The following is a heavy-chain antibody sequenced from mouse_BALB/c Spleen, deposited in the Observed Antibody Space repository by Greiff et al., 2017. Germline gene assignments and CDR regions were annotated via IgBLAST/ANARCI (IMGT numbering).Heavy chain of an antibody. CDR2: IDPANGNT. CDR3: AGGYGSSPYAMDY. Sequence: EVKLQESGAELVKPGASVKLSCTASGFNIKDTYMHWVKQRPEQGLEWIGRIDPANGNTKYDPKFQGKATITADTSSNTAYLQLSSLTSEDTAVYYCAGGYGSSPYAMDYWGQGTSVTVSS. CDR1: GFNIKDTY. J-gene: IGHJ4*01. D-gene: IGHD1-1*01. V-gene: IGHV14-3*02.